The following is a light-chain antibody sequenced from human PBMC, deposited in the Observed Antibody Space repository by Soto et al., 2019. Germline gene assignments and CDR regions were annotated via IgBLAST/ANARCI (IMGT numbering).Light chain of an antibody. CDR1: QSVSST. Sequence: EIVMTQSPATLSVSPGERATLSCRASQSVSSTVSWYQQKPGQAPMVLIYGASTRATGIPARFSGGGSGTEFTLTISSLQSEDLAVYYCQQYNNWPRTFGQGTKADIK. CDR3: QQYNNWPRT. V-gene: IGKV3-15*01. J-gene: IGKJ1*01. CDR2: GAS.